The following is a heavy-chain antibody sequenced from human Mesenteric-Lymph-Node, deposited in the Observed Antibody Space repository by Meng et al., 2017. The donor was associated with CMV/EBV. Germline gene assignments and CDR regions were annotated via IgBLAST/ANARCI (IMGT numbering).Heavy chain of an antibody. J-gene: IGHJ5*02. V-gene: IGHV1-2*06. D-gene: IGHD2/OR15-2a*01. CDR3: ARDNVNPEGFDP. CDR1: GYTFTDFY. CDR2: INPNSGVS. Sequence: QVQLVQSMAEVGKPRASSRVSCKASGYTFTDFYIHWVRQAPGQGLEWMGRINPNSGVSNSAQNFQGRVTMTRDTSISTAYMELGRLTSDDTAVYYCARDNVNPEGFDPWGQGTLVTVSS.